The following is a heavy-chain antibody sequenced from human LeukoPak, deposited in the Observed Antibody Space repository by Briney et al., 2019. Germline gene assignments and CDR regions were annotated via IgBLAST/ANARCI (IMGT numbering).Heavy chain of an antibody. J-gene: IGHJ4*02. Sequence: GGSLRLSCAASGFTFSSYAMSWVRQAPGKGLEWVAVISYDGSNKYYADSVKGRFTISRDNSKNTLYLQMNSLRAEDTAVYYCAKPVTLSRYAYFDYWGQGTLVTVSS. V-gene: IGHV3-30*18. CDR2: ISYDGSNK. CDR1: GFTFSSYA. CDR3: AKPVTLSRYAYFDY. D-gene: IGHD2-21*02.